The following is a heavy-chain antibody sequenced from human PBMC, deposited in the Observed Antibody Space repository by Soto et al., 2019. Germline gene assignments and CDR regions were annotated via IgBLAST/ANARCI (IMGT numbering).Heavy chain of an antibody. CDR3: ARGPTVVVVAATPGRGVYYYYYGMDV. CDR2: MNPNSGNT. Sequence: ASVKVSGKASGYTFTSYDINWVLQATGQGLEWMGWMNPNSGNTGYAQKFQGRVTMTRNTSISTAYMELSSPRSEDTAVYYCARGPTVVVVAATPGRGVYYYYYGMDVWGQGTTVTVSS. CDR1: GYTFTSYD. J-gene: IGHJ6*02. D-gene: IGHD2-15*01. V-gene: IGHV1-8*01.